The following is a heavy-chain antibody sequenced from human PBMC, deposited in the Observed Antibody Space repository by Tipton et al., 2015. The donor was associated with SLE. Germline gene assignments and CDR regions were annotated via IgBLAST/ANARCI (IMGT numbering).Heavy chain of an antibody. CDR1: GGSFSGYY. V-gene: IGHV4-34*01. D-gene: IGHD6-13*01. Sequence: LRLSCAVYGGSFSGYYWSWIRQPPGKGLEWIGEINHSGSTNYNPSLKSRVTISVDTSKNQFSLKLSSVTAADTAVYYCARGEEAAATGYYYYYMDVWGKGTTVTVSS. CDR2: INHSGST. J-gene: IGHJ6*03. CDR3: ARGEEAAATGYYYYYMDV.